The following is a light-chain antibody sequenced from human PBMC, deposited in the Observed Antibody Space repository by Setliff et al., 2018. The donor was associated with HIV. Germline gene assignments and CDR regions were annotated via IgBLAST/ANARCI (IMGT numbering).Light chain of an antibody. V-gene: IGLV1-40*01. CDR2: GNS. CDR3: QSYDSSLSGSV. J-gene: IGLJ3*02. CDR1: SSNIGAGYD. Sequence: QSVLTQPPSVSGAPGQRVTISCAGGSSNIGAGYDVHWYQRLPGTAPKLLIYGNSNRPSGVPDRFSGSTSGTSASLAITGLQAEDEADYYCQSYDSSLSGSVFGGGTK.